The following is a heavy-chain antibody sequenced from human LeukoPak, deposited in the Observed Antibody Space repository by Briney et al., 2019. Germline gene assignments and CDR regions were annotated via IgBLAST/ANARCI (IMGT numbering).Heavy chain of an antibody. Sequence: GASVKVSCKVSGYTLTGLSMHWVRQAPGKGLEWMGGFDPEDGETIYAQKFQGRVTMTEDTSTDTAYMELSSLRSEDTAVYYCATGRISYYYDSSGYPGAFDIWGQGTMVTVSS. CDR2: FDPEDGET. D-gene: IGHD3-22*01. J-gene: IGHJ3*02. CDR1: GYTLTGLS. CDR3: ATGRISYYYDSSGYPGAFDI. V-gene: IGHV1-24*01.